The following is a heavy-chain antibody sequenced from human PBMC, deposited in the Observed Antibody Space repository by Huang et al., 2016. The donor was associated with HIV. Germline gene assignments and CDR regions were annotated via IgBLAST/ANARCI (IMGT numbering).Heavy chain of an antibody. Sequence: QVQLVQSGSELRKPGASVKVSCKASGYTFTTYSLIWVRQAPGQGLEWMGWINTKTGKPPYAQGFTGRFVFSLDTTVSTAYLQISSLKTDDTAKYFCARYRLTGTFLDSWGQGTQVTVSS. V-gene: IGHV7-4-1*02. J-gene: IGHJ4*02. CDR3: ARYRLTGTFLDS. CDR1: GYTFTTYS. CDR2: INTKTGKP. D-gene: IGHD3-9*01.